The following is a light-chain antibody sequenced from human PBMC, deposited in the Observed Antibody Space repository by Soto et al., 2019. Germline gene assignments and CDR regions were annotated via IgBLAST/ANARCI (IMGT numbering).Light chain of an antibody. CDR3: QQHGTSPIT. J-gene: IGKJ5*01. CDR2: GAS. V-gene: IGKV3-20*01. Sequence: EIVLTQSPYTLSLSPGEIATLSCRASRTVIRNNLAWHQQKPGQTPRLLVYGASNRATGLPDRFSGSGSGTDFTLTIRRLEPDDVAVYYCQQHGTSPITFGQGTRLEIK. CDR1: RTVIRNN.